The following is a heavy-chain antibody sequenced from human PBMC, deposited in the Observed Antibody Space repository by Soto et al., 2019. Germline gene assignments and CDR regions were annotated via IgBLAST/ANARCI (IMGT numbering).Heavy chain of an antibody. V-gene: IGHV1-69*12. J-gene: IGHJ6*02. CDR2: IIPIFGTA. D-gene: IGHD3-10*01. CDR3: AIDFSYYYGSGSLTYYYGMDV. Sequence: QVQLVQSGAEVKKPGSSVKVSCKASGGTFSSYAISWVRQAPGQGLEWMGGIIPIFGTANYAQKFQGRVTITADESTSTGYMELRSLRSEDTAVYYCAIDFSYYYGSGSLTYYYGMDVWGQGTTVTVSS. CDR1: GGTFSSYA.